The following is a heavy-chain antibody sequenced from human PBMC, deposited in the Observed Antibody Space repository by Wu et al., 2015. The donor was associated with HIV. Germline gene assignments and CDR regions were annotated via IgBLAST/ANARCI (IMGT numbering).Heavy chain of an antibody. CDR2: IIPIFGTT. J-gene: IGHJ4*01. V-gene: IGHV1-69*13. D-gene: IGHD3-10*01. CDR1: GGTFSNYA. CDR3: ASRSKNPNYYGSGSFSNANGGFDY. Sequence: QVQLVQSGAEVKKPGSSVKVSCKASGGTFSNYAISWVRQAPGQGLEWMGRIIPIFGTTHYAERFQGRVTITADESTSTAYMELSSLRSEDTAVYYCASRSKNPNYYGSGSFSNANGGFDYWAEERWSPSPQ.